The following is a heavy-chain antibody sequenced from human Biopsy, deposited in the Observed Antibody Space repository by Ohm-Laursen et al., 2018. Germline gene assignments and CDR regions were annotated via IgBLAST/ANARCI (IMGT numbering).Heavy chain of an antibody. D-gene: IGHD1-26*01. CDR3: ARGPHSGRNSCFDY. V-gene: IGHV1-69*01. CDR1: GVTFINYA. J-gene: IGHJ4*02. Sequence: GSSVKVSCKPSGVTFINYAISWVRQAPGQGLEWMGGIIPTLGTANYAQMFQGRLTISADESTSTSYMELSSLTTEDAAIYYCARGPHSGRNSCFDYWGRGTLVTVSS. CDR2: IIPTLGTA.